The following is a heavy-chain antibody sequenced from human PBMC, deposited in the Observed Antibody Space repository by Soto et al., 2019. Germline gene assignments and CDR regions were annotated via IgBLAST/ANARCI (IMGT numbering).Heavy chain of an antibody. V-gene: IGHV3-15*01. D-gene: IGHD3-16*01. CDR2: IKSKKDGEIR. CDR1: GFTFSIAW. Sequence: GGSLRLSCAASGFTFSIAWMSWVRQAPGKGLEWVGRIKSKKDGEIRDFAAPVKGRFTISRDDSKNMVFLEMNSLNTDDTAVYYCTTGVELRLAEFLFFWGQGTLVTVSS. J-gene: IGHJ4*02. CDR3: TTGVELRLAEFLFF.